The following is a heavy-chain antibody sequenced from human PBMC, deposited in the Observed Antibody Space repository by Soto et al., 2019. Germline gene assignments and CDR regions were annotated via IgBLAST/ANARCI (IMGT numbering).Heavy chain of an antibody. CDR2: IIPIFGTA. J-gene: IGHJ6*02. Sequence: ASVKVSCKXSGGTFSSYAISWVRQAPGQGLEWMGGIIPIFGTANYAQKFQGRVTITRDTSATTAYMELSSLKSEDTAVYYCASTRKGNSGYDYYFYGMDVWGQGTTVTVSS. CDR3: ASTRKGNSGYDYYFYGMDV. V-gene: IGHV1-69*05. D-gene: IGHD5-12*01. CDR1: GGTFSSYA.